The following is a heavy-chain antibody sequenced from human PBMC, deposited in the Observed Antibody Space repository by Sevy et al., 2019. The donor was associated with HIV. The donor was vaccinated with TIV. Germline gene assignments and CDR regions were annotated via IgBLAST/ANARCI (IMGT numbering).Heavy chain of an antibody. Sequence: ASVKVSCKASGYTFTGCYMHWVRQAPGQGLEWMGWINPNSGGTNYAQKFQGRVTMTRDASINTAYMELTRLSSDDTAVYYCARDYFFDSSGYYSRLGYWGQGTLVTVSS. CDR3: ARDYFFDSSGYYSRLGY. CDR1: GYTFTGCY. CDR2: INPNSGGT. D-gene: IGHD3-22*01. J-gene: IGHJ4*02. V-gene: IGHV1-2*02.